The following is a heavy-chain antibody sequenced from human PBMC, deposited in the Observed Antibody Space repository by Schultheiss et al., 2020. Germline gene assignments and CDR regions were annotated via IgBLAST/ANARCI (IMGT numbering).Heavy chain of an antibody. Sequence: LSLTCTVSGGSISSSSYYWGWIRQPPGKGLEWIGSIYYSGSTYYNPSLKSRVTISVDTSKNQFSLKLSSVTAADTAVYYCARGPSSLFWGGNFQHWGQGTLVTVSS. D-gene: IGHD3-16*01. CDR1: GGSISSSSYY. CDR3: ARGPSSLFWGGNFQH. J-gene: IGHJ1*01. V-gene: IGHV4-39*01. CDR2: IYYSGST.